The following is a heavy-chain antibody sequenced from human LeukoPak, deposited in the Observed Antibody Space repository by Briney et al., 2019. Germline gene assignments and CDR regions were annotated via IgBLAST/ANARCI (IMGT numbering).Heavy chain of an antibody. D-gene: IGHD3-10*01. CDR1: GGSINNYY. CDR3: ARRRGDYGSGELNI. V-gene: IGHV4-59*08. Sequence: SETLSLTCTVSGGSINNYYWSWIRQPPGKGLEWIGYIYYSGSTIYNPSLKSRVTISVDRSKDQFSLNLISVTAADTAVYYCARRRGDYGSGELNIWGQGTMVTVSS. J-gene: IGHJ3*02. CDR2: IYYSGST.